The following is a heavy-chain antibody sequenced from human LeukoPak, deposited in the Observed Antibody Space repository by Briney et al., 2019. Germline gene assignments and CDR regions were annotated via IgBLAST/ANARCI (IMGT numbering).Heavy chain of an antibody. V-gene: IGHV3-23*01. J-gene: IGHJ4*02. D-gene: IGHD2-2*01. CDR2: ISGSGGST. CDR1: GFTFSSYA. CDR3: AKWGIVVVPAAKEAYFDY. Sequence: GGSLRLSCAASGFTFSSYAMSWVRQAPGKGLEWVSFISGSGGSTYYADSVKGRFTISRDNSKNTLYLQMNSLRAEDTAVYYCAKWGIVVVPAAKEAYFDYWGQGTLVTVSS.